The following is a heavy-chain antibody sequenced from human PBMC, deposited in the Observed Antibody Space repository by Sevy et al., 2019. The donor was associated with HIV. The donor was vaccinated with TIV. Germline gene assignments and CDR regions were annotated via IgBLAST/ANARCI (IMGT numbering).Heavy chain of an antibody. D-gene: IGHD6-6*01. CDR3: ARGYRSSYFFEY. CDR1: GGSISRYY. J-gene: IGHJ4*02. CDR2: IDYSGSA. Sequence: SETLSLTCTVSGGSISRYYWSWIRQPPGKGLEWIGYIDYSGSANYNPSLKSRVTMSVDTSKIQFSLKLSSVTAADTAAYYCARGYRSSYFFEYWGQGALVTFSS. V-gene: IGHV4-59*01.